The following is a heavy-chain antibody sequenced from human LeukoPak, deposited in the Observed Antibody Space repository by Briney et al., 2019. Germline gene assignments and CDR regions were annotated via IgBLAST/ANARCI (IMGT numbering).Heavy chain of an antibody. Sequence: GGSLRLSCAASGFTFSSYTMHWVRQAPGKGLDWVSSINSRSDTIFYAESVRGRFTISRDNVKNSLYLQLNSLRVEDTAIYYCARDVMVRNWSDPWGQGTLVTVSS. CDR3: ARDVMVRNWSDP. D-gene: IGHD3-10*01. V-gene: IGHV3-21*06. J-gene: IGHJ5*02. CDR1: GFTFSSYT. CDR2: INSRSDTI.